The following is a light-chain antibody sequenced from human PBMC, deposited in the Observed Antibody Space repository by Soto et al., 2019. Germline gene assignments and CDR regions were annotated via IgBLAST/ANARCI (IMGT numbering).Light chain of an antibody. Sequence: QSVLTQPPSASGTPGQRVTISCSGSKSNIGRSTVNWYQQLPGTAPKLLIYTNNQRPSGVPDRFSGSKSGTSASLAISGLQSEDEADYYCEAWDDSLSGPVVGGGTKLTVL. CDR2: TNN. V-gene: IGLV1-44*01. CDR3: EAWDDSLSGPV. J-gene: IGLJ2*01. CDR1: KSNIGRST.